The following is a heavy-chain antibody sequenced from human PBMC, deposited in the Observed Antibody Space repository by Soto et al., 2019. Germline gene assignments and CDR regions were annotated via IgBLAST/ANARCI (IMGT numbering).Heavy chain of an antibody. CDR2: VHHSWGS. D-gene: IGHD1-26*01. J-gene: IGHJ6*02. CDR1: GGSISSYY. CDR3: ARQGVGPLHGLVDG. V-gene: IGHV4-59*08. Sequence: QVQLQASGPGLVKPSETLSLSCTVSGGSISSYYWSWFRQSPGKRMEWIGYVHHSWGSSYNPSLQSRVAISLDTSRSQFSLKVTSVTATDTAVYCARQGVGPLHGLVDGWGQGTRVTVSS.